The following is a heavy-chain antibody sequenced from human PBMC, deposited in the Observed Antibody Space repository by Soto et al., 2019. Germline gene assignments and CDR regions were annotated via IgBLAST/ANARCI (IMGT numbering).Heavy chain of an antibody. CDR1: GGTFSSYA. Sequence: SVRVSCKASGGTFSSYAISWVRQAPGQGLEWMGGIIPIFGTANCAQKFQGRVTITADESTSTAYMELSSLRSEDTAVYYCARAVIVATTLFDYWGQGTLVTVSS. J-gene: IGHJ4*02. CDR3: ARAVIVATTLFDY. V-gene: IGHV1-69*13. D-gene: IGHD5-12*01. CDR2: IIPIFGTA.